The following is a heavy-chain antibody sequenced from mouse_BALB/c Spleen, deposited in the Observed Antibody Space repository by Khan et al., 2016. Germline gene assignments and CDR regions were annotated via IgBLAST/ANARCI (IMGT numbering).Heavy chain of an antibody. CDR2: ISNGGGST. J-gene: IGHJ1*01. Sequence: EVELVESGGGLVQPGGSLKLSCAASGFTFSSYTMSWVRQTPEKRLEWVAYISNGGGSTYYPDTVKGRFTISRDNAKKTLYLPMSSLKSEDTAMYYCARHYYGSSDGYFDVWGAGTTVTVSS. CDR3: ARHYYGSSDGYFDV. D-gene: IGHD1-1*01. CDR1: GFTFSSYT. V-gene: IGHV5-12-2*01.